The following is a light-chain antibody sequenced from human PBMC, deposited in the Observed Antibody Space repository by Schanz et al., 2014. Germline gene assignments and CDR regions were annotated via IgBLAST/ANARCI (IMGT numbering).Light chain of an antibody. CDR2: GAS. V-gene: IGKV3-11*01. Sequence: EIVLTQSPATLSLSPGERATLSCRASQSVSSYLAWYQQKPGQAPRLLIYGASSRATGIPDRFGGSGSGTDFTLTISRLEPEDSATYYCQQSYSTPRFTFGPGTKVDI. CDR3: QQSYSTPRFT. CDR1: QSVSSY. J-gene: IGKJ3*01.